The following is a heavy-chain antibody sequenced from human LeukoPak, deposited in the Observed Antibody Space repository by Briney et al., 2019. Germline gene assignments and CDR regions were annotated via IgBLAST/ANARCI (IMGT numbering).Heavy chain of an antibody. Sequence: PGGSLRLSCAASGFTVSSNYMSWVRQAPGKGLEWVSVIYSGGSTYYADSVKGRFTISRDNSKNTLYLQMNSLRAEDTAVYYYGGLPTRSRVAFDIWGQGTMVTVSS. V-gene: IGHV3-53*01. J-gene: IGHJ3*02. CDR3: GGLPTRSRVAFDI. CDR2: IYSGGST. D-gene: IGHD2-15*01. CDR1: GFTVSSNY.